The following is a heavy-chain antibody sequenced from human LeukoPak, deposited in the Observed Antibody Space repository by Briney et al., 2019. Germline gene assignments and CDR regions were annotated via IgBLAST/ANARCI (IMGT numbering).Heavy chain of an antibody. V-gene: IGHV4-34*01. CDR3: ARNDHYDPDAFDI. D-gene: IGHD3-22*01. CDR2: INHSGST. CDR1: GGSFSGYY. Sequence: PSETLSHTCAVYGGSFSGYYWSWIRQPPGKGLEWIGEINHSGSTNYNPSLKSRVTISVDTSKNQFSLKLSSVTAADTAVYYCARNDHYDPDAFDIWGQGTMVTVSS. J-gene: IGHJ3*02.